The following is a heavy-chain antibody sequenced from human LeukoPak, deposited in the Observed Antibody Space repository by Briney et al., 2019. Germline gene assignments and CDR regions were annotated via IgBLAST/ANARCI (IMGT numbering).Heavy chain of an antibody. CDR1: GFTFSSYA. CDR2: ISYDGSNK. D-gene: IGHD6-13*01. V-gene: IGHV3-30*04. Sequence: GSLILSCAASGFTFSSYAMHWVRRAPGKGLEWVAVISYDGSNKYYADSVKGRFTISRDNSKNTLYLQMNSLRAEDTAVYYCARGKWQQLVSVLDYWGQGTLVTVSS. J-gene: IGHJ4*02. CDR3: ARGKWQQLVSVLDY.